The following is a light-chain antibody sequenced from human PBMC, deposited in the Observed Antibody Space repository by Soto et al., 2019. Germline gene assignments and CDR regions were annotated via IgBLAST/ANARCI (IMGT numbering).Light chain of an antibody. Sequence: QSALTQPASVSGSPGQSITISCTGTSSDVGGFNFVSWYQHHPGKAPKVIIYEAINRPSGVSDRFSGSKSGNTASLTISGLLAEDEADYYCFSDTTYGSVVFGGGTKLTVL. CDR3: FSDTTYGSVV. V-gene: IGLV2-14*01. CDR1: SSDVGGFNF. CDR2: EAI. J-gene: IGLJ2*01.